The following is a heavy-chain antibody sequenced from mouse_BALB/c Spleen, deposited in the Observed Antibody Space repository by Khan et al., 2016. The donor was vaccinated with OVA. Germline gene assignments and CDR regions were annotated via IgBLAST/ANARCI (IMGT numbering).Heavy chain of an antibody. J-gene: IGHJ4*01. D-gene: IGHD2-10*01. Sequence: QVQLKQSGPGLVAPSQSLSITCTISGFSLTNYGVHWVRLPPGKGLEWLVVIWSDGSTTYNSALKSRLSISKDNSKSQAFLIMNSLQTDDTAMYYCARHPYYHYYVMDYWGQGTSVTVSS. CDR3: ARHPYYHYYVMDY. CDR2: IWSDGST. CDR1: GFSLTNYG. V-gene: IGHV2-6-1*01.